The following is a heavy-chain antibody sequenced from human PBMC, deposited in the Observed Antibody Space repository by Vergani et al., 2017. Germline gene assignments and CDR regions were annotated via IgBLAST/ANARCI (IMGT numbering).Heavy chain of an antibody. D-gene: IGHD6-13*01. CDR3: ARDREGWYSSSPLLVVDV. CDR1: GYSFTTNA. V-gene: IGHV7-4-1*02. CDR2: INTNTGNP. Sequence: QVQLVQSGSELKKPGASVKVSCKASGYSFTTNAMNWVRQAPGQGLEWMGWINTNTGNPTYAPGFTGRFVFSLDTSVSTAYLQINSLKAEETAVYYCARDREGWYSSSPLLVVDVWGQGTTVTVSS. J-gene: IGHJ6*02.